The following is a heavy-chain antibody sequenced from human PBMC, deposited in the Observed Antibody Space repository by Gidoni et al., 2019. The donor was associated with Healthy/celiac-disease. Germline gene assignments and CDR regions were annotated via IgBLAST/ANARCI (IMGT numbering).Heavy chain of an antibody. CDR3: AKDGSTIPHRYSGSYLY. CDR2: ISGSGGST. D-gene: IGHD1-26*01. V-gene: IGHV3-23*01. J-gene: IGHJ4*02. Sequence: EVQLLESGGGLVQPGGSLRLSCAASGFTFSSYAMSWVRQAPGKGLEWVSAISGSGGSTYYADSVKGRFTISRDNSKNTLYLQMNSLRAEDTAVYYCAKDGSTIPHRYSGSYLYWGQGTLVTVSS. CDR1: GFTFSSYA.